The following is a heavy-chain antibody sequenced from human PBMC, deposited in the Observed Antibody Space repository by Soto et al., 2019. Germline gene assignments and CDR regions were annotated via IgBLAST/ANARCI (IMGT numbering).Heavy chain of an antibody. CDR3: AKDKYDYNAGYFDY. J-gene: IGHJ4*02. CDR1: GFTFDDYA. CDR2: ISWISGSI. D-gene: IGHD5-12*01. Sequence: GGSLRLSCAASGFTFDDYAMHWVRQAPGKGLEWVSGISWISGSIGYADSVKGRFTISRDNAKNSLYLQMNSLRAEDTALYYCAKDKYDYNAGYFDYWGQGTLVTVSS. V-gene: IGHV3-9*01.